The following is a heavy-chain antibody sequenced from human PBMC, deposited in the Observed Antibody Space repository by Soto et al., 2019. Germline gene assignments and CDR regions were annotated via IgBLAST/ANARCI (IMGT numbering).Heavy chain of an antibody. Sequence: ASVKVSCKASGYTFTSYYMHWVRQAPGQGLEWMGIINPSGGSTSYAQKFQGRVTMTRDTSTSTVYMELSSLRSEDTAVYYCARAIFGYYDSSGLWTNLGQGTLVIVS. J-gene: IGHJ4*02. V-gene: IGHV1-46*01. CDR1: GYTFTSYY. D-gene: IGHD3-22*01. CDR2: INPSGGST. CDR3: ARAIFGYYDSSGLWTN.